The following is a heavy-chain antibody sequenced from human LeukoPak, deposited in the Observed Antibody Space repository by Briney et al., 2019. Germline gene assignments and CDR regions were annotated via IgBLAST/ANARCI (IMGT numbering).Heavy chain of an antibody. CDR2: INHSGST. CDR3: ARVAIAAAEGY. Sequence: SETLSLTCAVYGGSFSGYYRSWIRQPPGKGLEWIGEINHSGSTNYNPSLKSRVTISVDTSKNQFSLKLSSVTAADTAVYYCARVAIAAAEGYWGQGTLVTVSS. V-gene: IGHV4-34*01. CDR1: GGSFSGYY. J-gene: IGHJ4*02. D-gene: IGHD6-13*01.